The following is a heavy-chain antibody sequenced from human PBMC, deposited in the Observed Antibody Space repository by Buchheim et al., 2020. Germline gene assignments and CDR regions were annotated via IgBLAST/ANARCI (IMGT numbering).Heavy chain of an antibody. CDR3: AREGFRDCGMDV. CDR1: GFTFSDYW. J-gene: IGHJ6*02. Sequence: EVQLVESGGGLVQPGGSLRLSRAASGFTFSDYWMSWVRQAPGKGLEWVANIKQDGSEKYYVDSVKGRFTISRDNAKYSLYLQMSSLRAEDTAVYYCAREGFRDCGMDVWGQGTT. CDR2: IKQDGSEK. V-gene: IGHV3-7*04.